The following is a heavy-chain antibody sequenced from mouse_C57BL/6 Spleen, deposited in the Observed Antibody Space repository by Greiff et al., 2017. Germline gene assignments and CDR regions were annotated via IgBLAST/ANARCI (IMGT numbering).Heavy chain of an antibody. Sequence: VQLVESGAELAKPGASVKLSCKASGYTFTSYWMHWVKQRPGQGLEWIGYINPSSGYTKYNQKFKDKATLTADKSSSTAYMQLSSLTYEDSAVYYCAREYCSSYWYFDVWGTGTTVTVSS. J-gene: IGHJ1*03. V-gene: IGHV1-7*01. CDR3: AREYCSSYWYFDV. CDR1: GYTFTSYW. CDR2: INPSSGYT. D-gene: IGHD1-1*01.